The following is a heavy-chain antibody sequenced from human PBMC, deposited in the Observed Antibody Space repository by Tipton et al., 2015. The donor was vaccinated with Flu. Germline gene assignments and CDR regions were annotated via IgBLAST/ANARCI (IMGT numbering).Heavy chain of an antibody. J-gene: IGHJ5*02. D-gene: IGHD3-10*01. Sequence: TLSLTCNVSGDSISTGSHYWNWIRQPAGKGLEWIGRIYTSGSTTYNPSLKSRVTISVDTSKNQFSLRLNSVTATDTAMYYCARIQGGYYGSESYDTWGQGMLVTVSS. CDR3: ARIQGGYYGSESYDT. CDR1: GDSISTGSHY. V-gene: IGHV4-61*02. CDR2: IYTSGST.